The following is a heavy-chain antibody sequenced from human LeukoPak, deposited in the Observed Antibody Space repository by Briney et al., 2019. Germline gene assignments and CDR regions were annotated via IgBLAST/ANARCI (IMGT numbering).Heavy chain of an antibody. V-gene: IGHV3-23*01. CDR3: AKYGDYGDY. J-gene: IGHJ4*02. CDR2: ISGSGGST. D-gene: IGHD4-17*01. CDR1: GFTFSSYA. Sequence: PGGSLRLSCAAPGFTFSSYAMSWVRQAPGEGLEWVSAISGSGGSTNYADSVKGRFTISRDNPKNTLYLQMNSLRAEDTAVYYCAKYGDYGDYWGQGTLVTVSS.